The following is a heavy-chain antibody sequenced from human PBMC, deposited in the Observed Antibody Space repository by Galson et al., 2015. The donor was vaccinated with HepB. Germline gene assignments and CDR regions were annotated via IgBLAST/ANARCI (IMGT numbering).Heavy chain of an antibody. CDR1: GYTFTGYY. J-gene: IGHJ5*02. CDR3: ARDHLCSSTSCYMKGHNWFDP. Sequence: SVKVSCKASGYTFTGYYMHWVRQAPGQGLEWMGWINPNSGGTNYAQKFQGRVTMTRDTSISTAYMELSRLRSDDTAVYYCARDHLCSSTSCYMKGHNWFDPRGQGTLVTVSS. D-gene: IGHD2-2*02. V-gene: IGHV1-2*02. CDR2: INPNSGGT.